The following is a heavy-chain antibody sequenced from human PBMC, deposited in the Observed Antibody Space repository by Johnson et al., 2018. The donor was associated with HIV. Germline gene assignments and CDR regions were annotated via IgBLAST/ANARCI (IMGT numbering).Heavy chain of an antibody. CDR2: IWYDGGRN. CDR1: GFIFSSYG. D-gene: IGHD4-17*01. V-gene: IGHV3-30*02. CDR3: VKEASRGTVTQAPDAFDI. J-gene: IGHJ3*02. Sequence: QVQLVESGGGLIQPGGSLRLSWAASGFIFSSYGMHWVRRAPGTGLEWGAFIWYDGGRNYYQDSVKGRFTISRVNSKNMLYLQMNSLRVEDTAVYYCVKEASRGTVTQAPDAFDIWGQGTVVTVSS.